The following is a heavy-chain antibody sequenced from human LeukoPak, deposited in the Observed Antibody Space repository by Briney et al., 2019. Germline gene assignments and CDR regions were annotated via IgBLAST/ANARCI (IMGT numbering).Heavy chain of an antibody. J-gene: IGHJ4*02. CDR3: ASTLTYYYGSGSYYIDC. CDR2: IFYSGST. CDR1: GASIRSSSCY. V-gene: IGHV4-39*01. D-gene: IGHD3-10*01. Sequence: SETLSLTCTVSGASIRSSSCYWGWIRQPPGRGLEWMGSIFYSGSTYYNPSIKSRVTISVDTSKNQLSLKLRSVTAADTAVYYCASTLTYYYGSGSYYIDCWGQGTLVTVSS.